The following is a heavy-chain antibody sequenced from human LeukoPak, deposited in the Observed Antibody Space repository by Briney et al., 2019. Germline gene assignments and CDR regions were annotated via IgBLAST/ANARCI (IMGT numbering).Heavy chain of an antibody. CDR2: IYSGGST. D-gene: IGHD2-2*02. Sequence: GGSLRPSCAASGFTVSSNYMSWVRQAPGKGLEWVSVIYSGGSTYYADSVKGRFTISRDNSKNTLYLQMNSLRAEDTAVYYCAREQGPAAILSPVYWGQGTLVTVSS. CDR3: AREQGPAAILSPVY. J-gene: IGHJ4*02. V-gene: IGHV3-66*01. CDR1: GFTVSSNY.